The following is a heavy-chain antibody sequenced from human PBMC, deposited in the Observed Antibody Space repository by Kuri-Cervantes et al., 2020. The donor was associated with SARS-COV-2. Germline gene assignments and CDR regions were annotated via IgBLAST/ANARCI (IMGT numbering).Heavy chain of an antibody. CDR1: GYTFTSYD. J-gene: IGHJ4*02. D-gene: IGHD2-15*01. V-gene: IGHV1-2*02. CDR3: VVGFFSSRKWDY. CDR2: INPNSGGT. Sequence: ASVKVSCKASGYTFTSYDINWVRQATGQGLEWMGWINPNSGGTNYAQKFQGRVTMTRDTSISTAYMELSRLRSDDTAVYYCVVGFFSSRKWDYWGQGTLVTVSS.